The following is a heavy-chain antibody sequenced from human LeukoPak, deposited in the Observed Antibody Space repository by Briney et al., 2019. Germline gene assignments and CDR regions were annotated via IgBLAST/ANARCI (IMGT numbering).Heavy chain of an antibody. D-gene: IGHD3-22*01. J-gene: IGHJ3*02. Sequence: SETLSLTCTVSGGSISSYYWSWIRQPPGKGLEWIGYIYYSGSTNYNPSLKSRVTISVDTSKNQFSLKLSSVTAADTAVYYCARVGGYYDSSGLSNDAFDIWGQGTMATVSS. V-gene: IGHV4-59*01. CDR3: ARVGGYYDSSGLSNDAFDI. CDR1: GGSISSYY. CDR2: IYYSGST.